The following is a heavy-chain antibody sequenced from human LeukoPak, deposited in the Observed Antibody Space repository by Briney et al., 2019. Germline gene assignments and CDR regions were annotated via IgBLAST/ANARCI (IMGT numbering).Heavy chain of an antibody. V-gene: IGHV4-4*07. J-gene: IGHJ3*02. CDR1: GGSISSYY. D-gene: IGHD2-21*02. Sequence: PSETLSLTCTVSGGSISSYYWSWIRQPAGKGLEWIGRIYTSGSTNYNPSLKSRVTMSVDTSKNQFSLKLSSVTAADTAVYYCARYAYCGGDCYYAFDIWGQGTMVTVSS. CDR3: ARYAYCGGDCYYAFDI. CDR2: IYTSGST.